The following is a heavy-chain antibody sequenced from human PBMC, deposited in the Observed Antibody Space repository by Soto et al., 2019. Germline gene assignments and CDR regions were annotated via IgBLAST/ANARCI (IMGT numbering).Heavy chain of an antibody. CDR3: AKKGYYPSGKINLFDS. Sequence: SETLSLTCAVSGYSINSDYYWGWIRRPPGKGLEWIGSVDHSGRTYYSPSLRSRLTIFIDTSKNQFSLRLTSVTAADTAMYFCAKKGYYPSGKINLFDSWGPGTLVTVSS. CDR2: VDHSGRT. V-gene: IGHV4-38-2*01. J-gene: IGHJ4*02. D-gene: IGHD3-10*01. CDR1: GYSINSDYY.